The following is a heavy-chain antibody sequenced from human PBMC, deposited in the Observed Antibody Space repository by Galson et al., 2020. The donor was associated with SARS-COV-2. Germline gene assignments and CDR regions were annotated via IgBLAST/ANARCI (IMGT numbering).Heavy chain of an antibody. CDR1: GYTFTSYA. V-gene: IGHV7-4-1*02. Sequence: ATVTVSCTASGYTFTSYAMNWVRQAPGQGLEWMGWINTNTGNPTYAQGFTGRFVFSLDTSVSTAYLQISSLKAEDTAVYYCARVDDYGDNWYFDLWGQGTMVTVSS. J-gene: IGHJ3*01. CDR3: ARVDDYGDNWYFDL. D-gene: IGHD4-17*01. CDR2: INTNTGNP.